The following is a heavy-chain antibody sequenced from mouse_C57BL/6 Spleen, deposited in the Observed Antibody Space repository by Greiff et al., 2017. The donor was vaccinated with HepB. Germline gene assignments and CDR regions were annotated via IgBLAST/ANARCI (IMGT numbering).Heavy chain of an antibody. V-gene: IGHV1-82*01. Sequence: QVQLQQSGPGLVQPGASLKISCTASGYAFSSSWMNWVKQRPEKGLEWIGRIYPGDGDTNYNGKFKGKATLTADKSSSTAYMQLSSLTSEDSAVYFWARCDGYYSAWFAYWGQGTLVTVSA. CDR2: IYPGDGDT. D-gene: IGHD2-3*01. CDR1: GYAFSSSW. CDR3: ARCDGYYSAWFAY. J-gene: IGHJ3*01.